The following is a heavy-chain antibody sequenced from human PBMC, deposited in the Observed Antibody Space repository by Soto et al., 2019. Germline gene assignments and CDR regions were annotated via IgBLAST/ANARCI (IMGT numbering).Heavy chain of an antibody. V-gene: IGHV1-3*01. CDR3: ASGPGGPDGPGDY. Sequence: QVQLVQSGAEVKKPGASVKVSCKASGYTFTSYAMHWVRQAPGQRLEWMGWINAGNGNTKYSQKFQGRVTITRDTSASTAHMELSSLRSEDTGVYYCASGPGGPDGPGDYWGQGTLVTVSS. J-gene: IGHJ4*02. CDR2: INAGNGNT. D-gene: IGHD2-15*01. CDR1: GYTFTSYA.